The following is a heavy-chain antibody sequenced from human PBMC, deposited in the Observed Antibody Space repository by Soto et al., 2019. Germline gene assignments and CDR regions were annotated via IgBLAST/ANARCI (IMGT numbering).Heavy chain of an antibody. CDR2: IIPIFGTA. D-gene: IGHD3-16*02. V-gene: IGHV1-69*06. Sequence: QVQLVQSGAEVKKPGSSVKVSCKASGGTFSSYAISWVRQAPGQGLEWMGGIIPIFGTANYAQKFQGRDTITADKSTSTVYRELTSVRFEDTAMYYCARGGGDYVWGSYRHTTLGYWGQGTLVTVSS. J-gene: IGHJ4*02. CDR1: GGTFSSYA. CDR3: ARGGGDYVWGSYRHTTLGY.